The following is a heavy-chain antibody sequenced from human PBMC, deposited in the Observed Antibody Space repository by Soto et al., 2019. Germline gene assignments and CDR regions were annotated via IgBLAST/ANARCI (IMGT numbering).Heavy chain of an antibody. V-gene: IGHV1-69*13. J-gene: IGHJ6*04. Sequence: SVKVSCKVSGGTINIDASSWGRQAPGQGLEWMGGIIPVFRAPDYAQKFQGRVTITADESARTAYMELNSLRAEDTAVYYCAKDLGGEMATSGDYYGMDVLRKGTTDTGSS. CDR2: IIPVFRAP. D-gene: IGHD5-12*01. CDR1: GGTINIDA. CDR3: AKDLGGEMATSGDYYGMDV.